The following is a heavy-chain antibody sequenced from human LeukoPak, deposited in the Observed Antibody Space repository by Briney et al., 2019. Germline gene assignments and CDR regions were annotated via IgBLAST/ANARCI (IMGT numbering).Heavy chain of an antibody. CDR2: MNPDSGNT. CDR1: GYTFTNYD. Sequence: ASVKVSCKASGYTFTNYDINWPRQATGQGLEWMGWMNPDSGNTGYALKFQGRVTMTRNSSISTAYMELSSLRSEDTAVYYCARVPYNWNYEGAYYFDYWGQGTLVTVSS. D-gene: IGHD1-7*01. V-gene: IGHV1-8*01. J-gene: IGHJ4*02. CDR3: ARVPYNWNYEGAYYFDY.